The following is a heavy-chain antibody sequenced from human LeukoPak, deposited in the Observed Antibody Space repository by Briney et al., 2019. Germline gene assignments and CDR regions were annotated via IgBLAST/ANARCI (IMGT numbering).Heavy chain of an antibody. CDR3: ARYYYGSGNYRKFDY. CDR2: INPSGGST. J-gene: IGHJ4*02. D-gene: IGHD3-10*01. CDR1: GYTLTNHY. V-gene: IGHV1-46*01. Sequence: ASVKVSCKASGYTLTNHYMHWLRQAPGQGLEWMGQINPSGGSTTYAQKFQGRVTMTRDTSTSTVYMELSSLEPEDTAVYYCARYYYGSGNYRKFDYWGQGTLVTVSS.